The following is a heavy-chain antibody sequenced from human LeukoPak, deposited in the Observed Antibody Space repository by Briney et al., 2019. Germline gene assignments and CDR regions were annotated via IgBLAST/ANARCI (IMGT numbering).Heavy chain of an antibody. J-gene: IGHJ4*02. CDR1: GFTFSSYS. Sequence: GGSLRLSCAASGFTFSSYSMNWVRQAPGEGLEWVSYISSLSGTIYYADSVKGRFTISRDNSKNTLYLQMNSLRAEDTAVYYCAKDRQNSGSYLFDYWGQGTLVTVSS. CDR2: ISSLSGTI. CDR3: AKDRQNSGSYLFDY. V-gene: IGHV3-48*01. D-gene: IGHD1-26*01.